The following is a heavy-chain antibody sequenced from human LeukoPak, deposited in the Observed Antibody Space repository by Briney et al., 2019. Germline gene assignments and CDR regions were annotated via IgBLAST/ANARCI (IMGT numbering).Heavy chain of an antibody. CDR2: ISSSGSTI. J-gene: IGHJ3*02. D-gene: IGHD3-9*01. CDR3: ARDHLSGIRYFDWLPTLHAFDI. Sequence: GSLRLSCAASGFTFSSYEMNWVRQAPGKGLEWVSYISSSGSTIYYADSVKGRFTISRDNAKNSLYLQMNSLRAEDTAVYYCARDHLSGIRYFDWLPTLHAFDIWGQGTMVTVSS. V-gene: IGHV3-48*03. CDR1: GFTFSSYE.